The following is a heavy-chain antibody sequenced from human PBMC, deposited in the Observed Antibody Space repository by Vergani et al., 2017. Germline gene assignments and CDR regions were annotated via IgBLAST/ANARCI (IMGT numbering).Heavy chain of an antibody. CDR2: IYSGGSST. D-gene: IGHD3-3*01. Sequence: EVQLLESGGGLVQPGGSLRLSCAASGFTFSSYAMSWVRQAPGKGLEWVSVIYSGGSSTYYADSVKGRLTISRDNSKNTLYLQMNSLRAEDTAVYYCAKSPYYDFWSGYPYFDYWGQGTLVTVSS. CDR1: GFTFSSYA. CDR3: AKSPYYDFWSGYPYFDY. J-gene: IGHJ4*02. V-gene: IGHV3-23*03.